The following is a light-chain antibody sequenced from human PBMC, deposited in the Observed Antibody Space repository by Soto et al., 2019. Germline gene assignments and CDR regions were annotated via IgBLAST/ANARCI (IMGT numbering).Light chain of an antibody. CDR1: QRISSY. Sequence: GDRVAITYRASQRISSYLNWYQQKPGKAPKLLIYAASTLQSGVPSRFSGSGSGTAFTLTISSLQPEDFATYYCQQSYSTPRTFGQGTKVDIK. V-gene: IGKV1-39*01. CDR3: QQSYSTPRT. J-gene: IGKJ1*01. CDR2: AAS.